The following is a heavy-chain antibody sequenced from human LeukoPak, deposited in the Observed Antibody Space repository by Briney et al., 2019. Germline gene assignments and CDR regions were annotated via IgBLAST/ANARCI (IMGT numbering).Heavy chain of an antibody. J-gene: IGHJ4*02. D-gene: IGHD6-19*01. Sequence: QPGRSLRLSCAASGFTFSSYGMHWVRQAPGKGLEWVAVISYDGSNKYYADSVKGRFTISRDNSKNTLYLQMNSLRAEDTAVYYCAKGGGWLPDYWGQGNLVTVSS. V-gene: IGHV3-30*18. CDR2: ISYDGSNK. CDR3: AKGGGWLPDY. CDR1: GFTFSSYG.